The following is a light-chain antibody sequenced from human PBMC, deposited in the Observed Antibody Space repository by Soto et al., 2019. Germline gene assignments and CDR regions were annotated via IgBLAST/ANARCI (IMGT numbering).Light chain of an antibody. CDR1: QSVSSNY. Sequence: EIVLTQSPGTLSFSPGERATLSCRASQSVSSNYLAWYQQKPGQAPRLLIYGASTRATGIPDRFSGSGSGTDFTLTISRLEPEDFALYYCQQYGTSPRTFGQGTKVDIK. V-gene: IGKV3-20*01. CDR3: QQYGTSPRT. J-gene: IGKJ1*01. CDR2: GAS.